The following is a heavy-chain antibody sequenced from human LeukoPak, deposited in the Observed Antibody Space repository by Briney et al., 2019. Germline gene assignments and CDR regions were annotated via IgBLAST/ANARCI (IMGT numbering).Heavy chain of an antibody. CDR1: GYTFSSYG. V-gene: IGHV1-2*02. CDR2: INPNSGGT. J-gene: IGHJ4*02. CDR3: ARDPYDSSSYYYSYFDY. D-gene: IGHD3-22*01. Sequence: ASVKVSCKASGYTFSSYGINWVRQAPGQGLEWMGWINPNSGGTKYAQKFQGRVTMTRDTSISTAYMELSRLRSDDTDVYYCARDPYDSSSYYYSYFDYWGQGTLVTVSS.